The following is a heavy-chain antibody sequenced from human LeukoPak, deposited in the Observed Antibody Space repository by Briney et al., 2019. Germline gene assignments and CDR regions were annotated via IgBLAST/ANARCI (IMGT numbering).Heavy chain of an antibody. CDR1: GFTFSSYS. Sequence: PGGSLRLSRAASGFTFSSYSMNWVRQAPGKGLEWVSSISSSSSYIYYADSVKGRFTISRDNAKNSLYLQMNSLRAEDTAVYYCARDSLPLGTTDWFDPWGQGTLVTVSS. V-gene: IGHV3-21*01. CDR2: ISSSSSYI. CDR3: ARDSLPLGTTDWFDP. D-gene: IGHD1-1*01. J-gene: IGHJ5*02.